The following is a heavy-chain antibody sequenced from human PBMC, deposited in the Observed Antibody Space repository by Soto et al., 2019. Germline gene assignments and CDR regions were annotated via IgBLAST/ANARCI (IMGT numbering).Heavy chain of an antibody. CDR3: ARDLVGLSGATQFDY. Sequence: SVKVSCKTSGFTFSSSAVHWVRQARGHRLQWIGWIDVGSGNANYAQMFQERIGMSRDMSTSTVYMELSSLRSEDTAVYYCARDLVGLSGATQFDYWGQGTLVTVPS. CDR2: IDVGSGNA. J-gene: IGHJ4*02. V-gene: IGHV1-58*01. CDR1: GFTFSSSA. D-gene: IGHD2-15*01.